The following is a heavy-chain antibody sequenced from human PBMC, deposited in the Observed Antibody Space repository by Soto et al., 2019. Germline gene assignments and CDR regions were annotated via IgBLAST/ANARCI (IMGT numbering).Heavy chain of an antibody. V-gene: IGHV4-34*01. Sequence: QVQLQQWGAGLLKPSETLSLTCAVYGGSFSGYYWTWIRQPPGTGLEWIGEINHSGSTNYNTSLKSRATTSVDTSKNQFSLKLTSVTAADTVLYYCARDKITSLFDYWGQGTLVTVSS. CDR1: GGSFSGYY. CDR2: INHSGST. CDR3: ARDKITSLFDY. D-gene: IGHD3-10*01. J-gene: IGHJ4*02.